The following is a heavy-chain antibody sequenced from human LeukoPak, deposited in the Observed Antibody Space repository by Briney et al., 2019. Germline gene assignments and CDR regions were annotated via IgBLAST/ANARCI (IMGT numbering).Heavy chain of an antibody. Sequence: SETLSLTCTVSGGSISSSFYYWGWIRQPPGKGLEWIGSIYHSGSTYYNPSLKSRVTISVDTSKNQFSLKLSSVTAADTAVYYCARLNPGHYDSSITWGYFDYWGQGTLVTVSS. V-gene: IGHV4-39*07. J-gene: IGHJ4*02. CDR2: IYHSGST. CDR1: GGSISSSFYY. CDR3: ARLNPGHYDSSITWGYFDY. D-gene: IGHD3-22*01.